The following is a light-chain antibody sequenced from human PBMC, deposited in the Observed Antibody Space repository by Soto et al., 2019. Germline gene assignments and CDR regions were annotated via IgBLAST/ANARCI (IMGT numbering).Light chain of an antibody. CDR2: AAS. J-gene: IGKJ5*01. V-gene: IGKV1-39*01. CDR1: QSISSY. Sequence: DIQMTQSPSSLSASVGDRVTITCRASQSISSYLNWYQQKQGKAPKIXIYAASSLQSGVPSRFSGSGSGTDCTLTISSLQPEDFATYYCQQSYSTPITFGQGTRLEIK. CDR3: QQSYSTPIT.